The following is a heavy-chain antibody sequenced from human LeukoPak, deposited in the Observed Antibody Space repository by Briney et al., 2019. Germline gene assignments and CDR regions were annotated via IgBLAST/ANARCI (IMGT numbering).Heavy chain of an antibody. J-gene: IGHJ4*02. D-gene: IGHD6-13*01. V-gene: IGHV3-20*04. CDR3: ARDEYSSGWYYFDY. CDR2: INWNGDST. Sequence: GGSLRLSCAASGFTFSSYEMNWVRQAPGKGLDWVSGINWNGDSTGYADSVKGRFTISRDNAKNSLYLQMNSLRAEDTALYYCARDEYSSGWYYFDYWGQGTLVTVSS. CDR1: GFTFSSYE.